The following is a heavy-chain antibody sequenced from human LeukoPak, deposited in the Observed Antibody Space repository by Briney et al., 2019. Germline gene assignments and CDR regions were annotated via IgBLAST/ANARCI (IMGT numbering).Heavy chain of an antibody. D-gene: IGHD2-2*01. CDR3: AKDGLVVVPAATENDDYYYYYMDV. Sequence: GGSLRLSCAASGFTFSSYSMNWVRQAPGKGPEWVANIKQDGSEKYYVDSVKGRFTISRDNAETSLHLQMNSLRAEDTAVYYCAKDGLVVVPAATENDDYYYYYMDVWGKGTTVTVSS. V-gene: IGHV3-7*01. CDR1: GFTFSSYS. CDR2: IKQDGSEK. J-gene: IGHJ6*03.